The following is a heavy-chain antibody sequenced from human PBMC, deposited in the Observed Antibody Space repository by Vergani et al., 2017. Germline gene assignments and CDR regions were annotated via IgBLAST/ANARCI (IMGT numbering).Heavy chain of an antibody. D-gene: IGHD2-8*01. Sequence: EVQLVESGGGLVKPGGSLRLSCAASGFTFSSYSMNWVRQAPGKGLEWVSSISSSSSYIYYADSVKGRFTISRDNAKNSLYLQMNSLRAEDTAVYYCTRDRQDMVLMVYATSGDYYYGMDVWGQGTTVTVSS. CDR1: GFTFSSYS. CDR2: ISSSSSYI. CDR3: TRDRQDMVLMVYATSGDYYYGMDV. V-gene: IGHV3-21*01. J-gene: IGHJ6*02.